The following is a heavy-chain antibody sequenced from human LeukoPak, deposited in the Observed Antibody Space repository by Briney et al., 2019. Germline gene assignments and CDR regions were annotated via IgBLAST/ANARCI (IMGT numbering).Heavy chain of an antibody. V-gene: IGHV4-34*01. CDR1: GGSFSGYY. CDR2: INHSGST. J-gene: IGHJ5*02. D-gene: IGHD2-15*01. CDR3: ARAGYCSGGSCYSRYNWLDP. Sequence: PSETLSLTCAVYGGSFSGYYWSWIRQPPGKGLEWIGEINHSGSTNYNPSLKSRVTISVDTSKNQFSLKLSSVTAADTAVYYCARAGYCSGGSCYSRYNWLDPWGQGTLVTVSS.